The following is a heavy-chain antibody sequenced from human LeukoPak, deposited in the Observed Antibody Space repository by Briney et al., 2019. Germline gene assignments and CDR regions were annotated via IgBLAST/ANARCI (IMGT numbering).Heavy chain of an antibody. CDR2: ISSSSSYI. CDR1: GFTFSSYS. Sequence: GGSLRLSCAASGFTFSSYSMNGVRQAPGRGLDWVSSISSSSSYIYYADSVKGRFTISRDNAKNSLYLQMNSLRAEDTAVYYCARAPDAYGDYVRWGQGTLVTVSS. CDR3: ARAPDAYGDYVR. V-gene: IGHV3-21*01. J-gene: IGHJ4*02. D-gene: IGHD4-17*01.